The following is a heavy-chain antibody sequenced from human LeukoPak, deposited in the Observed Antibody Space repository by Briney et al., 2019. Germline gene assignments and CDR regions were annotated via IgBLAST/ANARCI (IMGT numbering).Heavy chain of an antibody. D-gene: IGHD2-15*01. J-gene: IGHJ6*03. CDR1: GFTFSTYS. V-gene: IGHV3-48*01. CDR2: ISSSSSTI. CDR3: ARSGTRLYYYMDV. Sequence: PGGSLRLSCAASGFTFSTYSMKWVRQAPGKGLEWVSYISSSSSTIYYADSVKGRFSISRDNAKKSLYLQMNSLRAEDTAVYYCARSGTRLYYYMDVWGKGTTVTVSS.